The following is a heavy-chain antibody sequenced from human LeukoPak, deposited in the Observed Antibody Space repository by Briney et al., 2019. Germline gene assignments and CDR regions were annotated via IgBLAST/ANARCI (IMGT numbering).Heavy chain of an antibody. CDR2: IIPILGIA. J-gene: IGHJ4*02. CDR1: GGTFSGCA. V-gene: IGHV1-69*04. CDR3: APELGGGDSD. Sequence: SVKVSCKASGGTFSGCAISWVRQAPGQGLEWMGRIIPILGIANYAQKFQGRVTITADKSTSTAYMELSSLRSEDTAVYYCAPELGGGDSDWGQGTLVTVSS. D-gene: IGHD2-21*02.